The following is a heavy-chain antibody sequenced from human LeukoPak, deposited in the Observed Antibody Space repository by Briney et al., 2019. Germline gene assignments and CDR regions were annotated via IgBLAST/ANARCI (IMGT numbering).Heavy chain of an antibody. CDR3: AKTPPSGSSSWYESAY. CDR2: IRGSGGST. Sequence: GGSLRLSCAASGFTFSSYAMSWVRQAPGKGLEWVSAIRGSGGSTYYADSVKGRFTISRDNSKNTLYLQMNSLRAEDTAVYYCAKTPPSGSSSWYESAYWGQGTLVTVSS. J-gene: IGHJ4*02. CDR1: GFTFSSYA. D-gene: IGHD6-13*01. V-gene: IGHV3-23*01.